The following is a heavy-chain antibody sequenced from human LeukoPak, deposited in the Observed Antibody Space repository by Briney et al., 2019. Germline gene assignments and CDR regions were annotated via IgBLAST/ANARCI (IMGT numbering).Heavy chain of an antibody. CDR1: GFTFSSHA. D-gene: IGHD2-8*01. Sequence: GGSLRLSCAASGFTFSSHAMNWVRQAPGKGLEWVAVISYDGSNEYYVDSVKGRFTISRDNSKNALYLQMNSLRAEDTAVYYCSRVGTSSLRDWFDPWGQGTLVTVSS. CDR3: SRVGTSSLRDWFDP. V-gene: IGHV3-30*04. J-gene: IGHJ5*02. CDR2: ISYDGSNE.